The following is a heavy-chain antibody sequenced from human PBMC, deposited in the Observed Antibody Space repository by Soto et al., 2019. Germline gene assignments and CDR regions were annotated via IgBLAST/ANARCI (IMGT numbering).Heavy chain of an antibody. CDR3: AKKGWGQLELPYYYYYYGMDV. CDR1: GFTFSSYA. V-gene: IGHV3-23*01. CDR2: ISGSGGST. Sequence: EVQLLESGGGLVQPGGSLRLSCAASGFTFSSYAMSWVRQAPGKGLECVSAISGSGGSTYYAASVKGRFTISSDNSKNTVYLQMNSLRAENTAVYYFAKKGWGQLELPYYYYYYGMDVWGQGTTVTVSS. D-gene: IGHD1-1*01. J-gene: IGHJ6*02.